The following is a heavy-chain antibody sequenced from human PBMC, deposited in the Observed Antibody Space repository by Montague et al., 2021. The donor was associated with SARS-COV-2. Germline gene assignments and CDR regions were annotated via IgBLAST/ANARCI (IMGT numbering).Heavy chain of an antibody. CDR2: IYYSGST. CDR3: ARGGRGSRHHLLSGTWFDP. CDR1: GGSISSGGYY. J-gene: IGHJ5*02. D-gene: IGHD1-26*01. Sequence: TLSLTCTVSGGSISSGGYYWSWIRQHPGKGLEWIGYIYYSGSTYYNPSLKSRVTISVDTSKNQFSLRTSSVTAADTAVYYCARGGRGSRHHLLSGTWFDPWGQGTLVTVSS. V-gene: IGHV4-31*03.